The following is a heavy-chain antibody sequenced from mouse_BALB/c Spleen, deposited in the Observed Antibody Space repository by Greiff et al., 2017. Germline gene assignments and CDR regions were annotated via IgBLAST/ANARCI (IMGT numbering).Heavy chain of an antibody. D-gene: IGHD2-10*02. Sequence: VQLKQSGPGLVKPSQSLSLTCTVTGYSITSDYAWNWIRQFPGNKLEWMGYISYSGSTSYNPSLKSRISITRDTSKNQFFLQLNSVTTEDTATYDCAREYGNEYYYAMDYWGQGTSVTVST. CDR3: AREYGNEYYYAMDY. CDR2: ISYSGST. V-gene: IGHV3-2*02. CDR1: GYSITSDYA. J-gene: IGHJ4*01.